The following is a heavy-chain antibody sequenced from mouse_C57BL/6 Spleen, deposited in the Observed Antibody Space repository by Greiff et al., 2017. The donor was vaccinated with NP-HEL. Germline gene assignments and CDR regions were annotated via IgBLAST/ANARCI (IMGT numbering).Heavy chain of an antibody. CDR3: ARGDYYGSSYPDFDY. J-gene: IGHJ2*01. V-gene: IGHV1-26*01. Sequence: VQLQQSGPELVKPGASVKISCKASGYTFTDYYMNWVKQSHGKSLEWIGEINPNNGGTSYNQKFKGKATLTVDKSASTAYMKLRSLTSEDSAVYYYARGDYYGSSYPDFDYWGQGTTLTVSS. CDR2: INPNNGGT. D-gene: IGHD1-1*01. CDR1: GYTFTDYY.